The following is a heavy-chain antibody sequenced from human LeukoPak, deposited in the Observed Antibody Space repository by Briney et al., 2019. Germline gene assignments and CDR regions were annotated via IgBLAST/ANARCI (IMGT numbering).Heavy chain of an antibody. J-gene: IGHJ4*02. CDR3: AKGPRTVRFGDRHKGIFDY. CDR1: GFNFDDYG. D-gene: IGHD3-10*01. V-gene: IGHV3-20*04. Sequence: GGSLRLSCAASGFNFDDYGMSWVRQAPGKGLEWVSGINWSGGGTGYADSVKGRFTISRDNSKNTLYLQMNSLRAEDTAVYYCAKGPRTVRFGDRHKGIFDYWGQGTLVTVSS. CDR2: INWSGGGT.